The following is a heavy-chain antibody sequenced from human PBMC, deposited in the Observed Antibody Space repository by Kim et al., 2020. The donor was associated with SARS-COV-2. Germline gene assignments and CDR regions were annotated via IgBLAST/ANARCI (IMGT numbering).Heavy chain of an antibody. J-gene: IGHJ6*02. CDR3: ARVRGWLQHYYGMDV. D-gene: IGHD5-12*01. Sequence: PSLKGRVTISVDTSKNQFSLKLSSVTAADTAVYYCARVRGWLQHYYGMDVWGQGTTVTVSS. V-gene: IGHV4-39*07.